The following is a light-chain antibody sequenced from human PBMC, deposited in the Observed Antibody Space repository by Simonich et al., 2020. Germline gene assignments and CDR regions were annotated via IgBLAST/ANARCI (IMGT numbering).Light chain of an antibody. CDR2: KAS. J-gene: IGKJ1*01. CDR3: QQYNSYSRT. V-gene: IGKV1-5*03. Sequence: DIQMTQSPSTLSASVGDRVTITCRASQSISSWVAWYQQKPGKAPKLLSYKASSLESGVPSRFSGRGSGTEFTLTISSLQPDDFATYYCQQYNSYSRTFGQGTKVEIK. CDR1: QSISSW.